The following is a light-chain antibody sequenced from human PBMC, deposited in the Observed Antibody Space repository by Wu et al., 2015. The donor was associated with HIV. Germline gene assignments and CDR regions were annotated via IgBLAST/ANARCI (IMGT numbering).Light chain of an antibody. CDR1: QSISTW. CDR3: QHYNSYPWT. J-gene: IGKJ1*01. Sequence: DIQMTQSPLTLSASVGDRVTITCRASQSISTWLAWYQQKPGKAPKLLIYKASSLESGVPSRFSGSGSGTEFTLTISSLQPDDFATYYCQHYNSYPWTFGQGTKVEIK. V-gene: IGKV1-5*03. CDR2: KAS.